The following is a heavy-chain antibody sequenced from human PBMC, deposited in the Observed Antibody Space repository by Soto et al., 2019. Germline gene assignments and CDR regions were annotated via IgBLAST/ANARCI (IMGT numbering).Heavy chain of an antibody. CDR3: ASYTIFGVVIIDSGAFDI. CDR2: IYYSGST. D-gene: IGHD3-3*01. Sequence: SETLSLTCTVSGGSISSSSYYWGWIRQPPGKGLEWIGSIYYSGSTYYNPSLKSRVTISVDTSKNQFSLKLSSVTAADTAVYYCASYTIFGVVIIDSGAFDIWGQGTMVTVSS. V-gene: IGHV4-39*01. CDR1: GGSISSSSYY. J-gene: IGHJ3*02.